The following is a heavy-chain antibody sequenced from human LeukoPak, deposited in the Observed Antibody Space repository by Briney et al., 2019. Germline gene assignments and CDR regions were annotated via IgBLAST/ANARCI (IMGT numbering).Heavy chain of an antibody. Sequence: ASVKVSCKASGYTFTGYYMHWVRQAPGQGLEWMGRINPNSGGTNYAQKFQGRVTMTRDTSISTAYMELSRLRSDDTAVYYCARPAIAAAGKGVFDIWGQGTMVTVSS. CDR2: INPNSGGT. J-gene: IGHJ3*02. V-gene: IGHV1-2*06. CDR1: GYTFTGYY. D-gene: IGHD6-13*01. CDR3: ARPAIAAAGKGVFDI.